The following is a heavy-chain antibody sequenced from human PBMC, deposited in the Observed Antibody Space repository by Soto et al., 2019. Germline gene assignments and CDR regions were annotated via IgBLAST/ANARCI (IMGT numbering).Heavy chain of an antibody. CDR1: GFTFSSYG. CDR2: ISYDGSNK. D-gene: IGHD3-10*01. J-gene: IGHJ6*02. Sequence: HPGGSLRLSCAASGFTFSSYGMHWVRQAPGKGLEWVAVISYDGSNKYYADSVKGRFTISRDNSKNTLYLQMNSLRAEDTAVYYCAKEDQYGSGSYYYYYGMDVWGQGTTVTVSS. CDR3: AKEDQYGSGSYYYYYGMDV. V-gene: IGHV3-30*18.